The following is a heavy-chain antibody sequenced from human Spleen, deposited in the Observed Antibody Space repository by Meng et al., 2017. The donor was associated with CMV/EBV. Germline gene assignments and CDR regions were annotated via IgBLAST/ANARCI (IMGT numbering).Heavy chain of an antibody. J-gene: IGHJ4*02. CDR2: IRYDASNK. CDR1: GFTFSSHG. D-gene: IGHD2-2*01. CDR3: AKGGVPAAFDY. Sequence: GESLKISCEASGFTFSSHGMYWVRQAPGKGLQWVASIRYDASNKYYADSVKGRFTISRDNSKNTLYLQMSSLRPEDTALYYCAKGGVPAAFDYWGQGTLVTVS. V-gene: IGHV3-30*02.